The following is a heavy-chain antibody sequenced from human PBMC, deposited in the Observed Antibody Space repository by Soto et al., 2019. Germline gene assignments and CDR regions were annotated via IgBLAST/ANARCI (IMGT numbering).Heavy chain of an antibody. D-gene: IGHD3-22*01. CDR1: GGSISSGDYF. CDR3: AREFRPFYDNSGYSDY. V-gene: IGHV4-30-4*01. J-gene: IGHJ4*02. Sequence: PSETLSLTYTVSGGSISSGDYFWSWIRQPPGKGLEWIGYIYYSGSTYYNPSLKSRVTISLDTSKNQFSLKLSSVTAADTAVYYCAREFRPFYDNSGYSDYWGQGTLVTVSS. CDR2: IYYSGST.